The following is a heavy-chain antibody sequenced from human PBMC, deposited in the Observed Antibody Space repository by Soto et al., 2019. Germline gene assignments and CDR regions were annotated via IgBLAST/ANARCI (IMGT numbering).Heavy chain of an antibody. J-gene: IGHJ5*02. D-gene: IGHD3-3*01. Sequence: QVQLQQWGAGLLKPSETLSLTCAVYGGSLSGYYWSWIRQPPGKGLEWIGEINHSGSTNYNPSLKSRVTISLDTSKNQFFLKLSSVTAADTAVYYCARGQTRNNYDFWSGYLRWFDPWGQGTLVTVSS. CDR2: INHSGST. CDR1: GGSLSGYY. V-gene: IGHV4-34*01. CDR3: ARGQTRNNYDFWSGYLRWFDP.